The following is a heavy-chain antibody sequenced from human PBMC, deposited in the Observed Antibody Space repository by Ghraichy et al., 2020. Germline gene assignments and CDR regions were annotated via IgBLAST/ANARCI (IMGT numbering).Heavy chain of an antibody. D-gene: IGHD2-2*01. V-gene: IGHV3-7*01. Sequence: GSLRLSCAASGFTFSSYWMSWVRQAPGKGLEWVANIKQDGSEKYYVDSVKGRFTISRDNAKNSLYLQMNSLRAEDTAVYYCASFGDIVVVPAAIGRGNAFDIWGQGTMVTVSS. CDR2: IKQDGSEK. CDR3: ASFGDIVVVPAAIGRGNAFDI. CDR1: GFTFSSYW. J-gene: IGHJ3*02.